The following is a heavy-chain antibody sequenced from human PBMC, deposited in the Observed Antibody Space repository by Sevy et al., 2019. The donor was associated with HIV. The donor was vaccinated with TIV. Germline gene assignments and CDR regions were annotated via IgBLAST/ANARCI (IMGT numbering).Heavy chain of an antibody. Sequence: ASVKVSCKASGYTFTNYAISWVRQAPGQGLEWMGWISGFNGDTKNAEKFQGRFTMTTDTSTKTAYMDLSSLRSDDTAVDYCVRGTTFYASCTGGDSWGQGTLVTVSS. J-gene: IGHJ4*02. CDR1: GYTFTNYA. CDR2: ISGFNGDT. V-gene: IGHV1-18*01. CDR3: VRGTTFYASCTGGDS. D-gene: IGHD7-27*01.